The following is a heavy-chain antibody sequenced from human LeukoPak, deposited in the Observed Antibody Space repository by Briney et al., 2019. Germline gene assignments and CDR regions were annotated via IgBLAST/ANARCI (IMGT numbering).Heavy chain of an antibody. CDR2: INWNGGST. CDR1: GFTFDDYG. CDR3: AREPVQDSGGRSFDY. Sequence: GGSLRLSCAASGFTFDDYGTSWVRQAPGKGLEWVSGINWNGGSTGYADSAKGRFTISRDNAKNSLYLQRNSLRAEETALYYWAREPVQDSGGRSFDYWGQGTLVTVSS. J-gene: IGHJ4*02. V-gene: IGHV3-20*04. D-gene: IGHD2-15*01.